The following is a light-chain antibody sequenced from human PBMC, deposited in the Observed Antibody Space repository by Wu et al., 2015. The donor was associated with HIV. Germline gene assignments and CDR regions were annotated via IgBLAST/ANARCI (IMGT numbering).Light chain of an antibody. Sequence: EIVMTQSPATLSVSPGERATLSCRASQSISDSLAWYQHKPGQSPRLLIYDASNRATGIPARFSGSGSGTDFTLTVSRLAPEDFAVYYCQHYGSSQWTFGQGTKVEVK. CDR2: DAS. V-gene: IGKV3-11*01. CDR1: QSISDS. CDR3: QHYGSSQWT. J-gene: IGKJ1*01.